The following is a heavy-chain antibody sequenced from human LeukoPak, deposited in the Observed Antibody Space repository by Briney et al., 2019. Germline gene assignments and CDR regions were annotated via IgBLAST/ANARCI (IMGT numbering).Heavy chain of an antibody. CDR3: ARVSPYYGGNFGDNFQH. CDR1: GGSFSGYY. Sequence: SETLSLTCAVYGGSFSGYYWSWIRQPPGKGLEWIGEINHSGSTNYNPSLKSRVTISVDTSKNQFSLELSSVTAADTAVYYCARVSPYYGGNFGDNFQHWGQGTLVTVSS. D-gene: IGHD4-23*01. V-gene: IGHV4-34*01. J-gene: IGHJ1*01. CDR2: INHSGST.